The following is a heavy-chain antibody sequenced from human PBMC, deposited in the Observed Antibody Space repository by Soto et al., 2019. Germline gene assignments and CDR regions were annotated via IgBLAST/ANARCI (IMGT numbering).Heavy chain of an antibody. V-gene: IGHV3-30-3*01. CDR1: GFTFSSYT. Sequence: QVQLVESGGGVVQPGRSLTLSCAASGFTFSSYTLHWVRQAAGKGLERVGFISKDGSNHHYADSVKGRSTISRDNSRHPLYLQMNSLRPEDTAVYYCARESPFDDYIWGSSRAPIIWGQGTLVTVSS. D-gene: IGHD3-16*02. CDR3: ARESPFDDYIWGSSRAPII. J-gene: IGHJ1*01. CDR2: ISKDGSNH.